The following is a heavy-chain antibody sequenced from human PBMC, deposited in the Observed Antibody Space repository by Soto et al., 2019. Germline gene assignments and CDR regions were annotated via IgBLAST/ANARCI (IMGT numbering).Heavy chain of an antibody. CDR1: GFTFTTYW. J-gene: IGHJ6*03. Sequence: EVQLVESGGGLVQPGGSLRLSCAASGFTFTTYWMSWVRQAPGRGLEWVANIKQDGSEKYYVDSVKGRFTISRDNAKNSLSLEMNSLRAEDTAVYYCARARINMDVWGKGTTVTLSS. V-gene: IGHV3-7*01. CDR3: ARARINMDV. CDR2: IKQDGSEK.